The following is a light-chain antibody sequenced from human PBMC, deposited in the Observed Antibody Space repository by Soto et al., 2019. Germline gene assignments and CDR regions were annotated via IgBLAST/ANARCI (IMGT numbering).Light chain of an antibody. CDR2: AAS. Sequence: EIFLTQSPGTLSLSRWEIATLSCRASQSVSNNYLAWYQQKPGQAPRLLIYAASTRATGIPVRFSGSESETEFTLTIRSLQSEDSALYFCHQYNNWPWTFGQGTKVE. V-gene: IGKV3-15*01. CDR1: QSVSNN. CDR3: HQYNNWPWT. J-gene: IGKJ1*01.